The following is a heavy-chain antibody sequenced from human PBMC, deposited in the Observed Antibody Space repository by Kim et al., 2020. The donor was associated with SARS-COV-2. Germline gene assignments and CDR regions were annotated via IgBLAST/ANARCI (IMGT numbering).Heavy chain of an antibody. CDR1: GYTFTSYA. D-gene: IGHD1-26*01. CDR2: INAGNGNT. V-gene: IGHV1-3*01. J-gene: IGHJ6*02. Sequence: ASVKVSCKASGYTFTSYAMHWVRQAPGQRLEWMGWINAGNGNTKYSQKFQGRVTITRDTSASTAYMELSSLRSEDTAVYYCARVGPWGGGSSRDYYYGMDVWGQGTTVTVSS. CDR3: ARVGPWGGGSSRDYYYGMDV.